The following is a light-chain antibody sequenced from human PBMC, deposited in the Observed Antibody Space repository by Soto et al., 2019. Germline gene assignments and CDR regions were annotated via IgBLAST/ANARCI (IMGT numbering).Light chain of an antibody. CDR2: SAS. J-gene: IGKJ1*01. CDR3: QQYYRYPWM. CDR1: QGISTY. V-gene: IGKV1-16*01. Sequence: DIQMTQSPSSLSASVGDRVTITCRASQGISTYLGWYQHKPGNDPNSLIYSASSLQRGVPSRLSASGSGTGLTLTISDMQRDDFATYYCQQYYRYPWMFGQGTKVEIK.